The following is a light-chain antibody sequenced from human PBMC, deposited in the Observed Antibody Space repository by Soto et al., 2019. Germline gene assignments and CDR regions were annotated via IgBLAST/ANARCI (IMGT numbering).Light chain of an antibody. J-gene: IGLJ1*01. CDR3: AAYDDSLDGQV. CDR2: NIN. CDR1: SSNIGIIS. V-gene: IGLV1-44*01. Sequence: QSVLTQIHLMSGGPRARGTISFSLGSSNIGIISVHWYQQLPGSAPKLLIYNINERPSGVPDRFSGSKSGTSASLAISGLQSEDEADYYCAAYDDSLDGQVFGTGTKVTVL.